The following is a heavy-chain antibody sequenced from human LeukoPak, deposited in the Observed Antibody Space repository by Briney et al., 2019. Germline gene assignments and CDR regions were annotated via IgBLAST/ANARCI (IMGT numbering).Heavy chain of an antibody. V-gene: IGHV3-21*01. CDR1: GFTFSSYS. Sequence: PGGSLRLSCTASGFTFSSYSLNWVRQAPGKGLEWVSSVGTGRNYIYYADSVKGRFTISRDNDKNSLYLQMNSLRVEDTAVYYCARVFRPSLTVFIIRGAFDIWGQGTMVTVSS. CDR2: VGTGRNYI. CDR3: ARVFRPSLTVFIIRGAFDI. J-gene: IGHJ3*02. D-gene: IGHD3-3*01.